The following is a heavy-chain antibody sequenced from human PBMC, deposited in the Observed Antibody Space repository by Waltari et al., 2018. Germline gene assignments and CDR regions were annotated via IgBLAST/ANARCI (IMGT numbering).Heavy chain of an antibody. J-gene: IGHJ4*02. V-gene: IGHV3-23*01. CDR3: AKDPGRFLEWSPSPYFDY. D-gene: IGHD3-3*01. Sequence: KGLEWVSAISGSGCSTYYADSVKGRFTISRDNSKNTLYLQMNSLRAEDTAVYYCAKDPGRFLEWSPSPYFDYWGQGTLVTVSS. CDR2: ISGSGCST.